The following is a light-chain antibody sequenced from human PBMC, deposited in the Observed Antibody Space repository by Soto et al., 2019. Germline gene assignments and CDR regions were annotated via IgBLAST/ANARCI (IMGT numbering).Light chain of an antibody. CDR3: QQYYSSPYT. V-gene: IGKV3-20*01. CDR1: RTVTSTY. CDR2: AAS. J-gene: IGKJ2*01. Sequence: EIVLTQSPGTLSLSPGERATLSCRTSRTVTSTYLAGYQLKPGQAPRLLIYAASSRAPGIPDRFSGSGSGTDFILTISRLEPEDFAVYYCQQYYSSPYTFGQGTELEI.